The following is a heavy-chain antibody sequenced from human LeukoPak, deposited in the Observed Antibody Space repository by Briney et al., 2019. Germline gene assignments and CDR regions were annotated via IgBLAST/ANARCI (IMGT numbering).Heavy chain of an antibody. Sequence: SETLSLTCTVSGGSISSYYWSWIRQPPGKGLECIGYIYYTGSTNYNPSLKSRVAISVDTSKNQFSLKLSSVTAADTAVYYCARMTTVTTGIDYWGQGTLVTVSS. V-gene: IGHV4-59*01. CDR1: GGSISSYY. D-gene: IGHD4-17*01. CDR3: ARMTTVTTGIDY. J-gene: IGHJ4*02. CDR2: IYYTGST.